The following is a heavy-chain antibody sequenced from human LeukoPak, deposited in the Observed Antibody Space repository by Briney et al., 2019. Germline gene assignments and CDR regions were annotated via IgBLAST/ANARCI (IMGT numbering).Heavy chain of an antibody. CDR3: AREPPPDSGAMFQH. J-gene: IGHJ1*01. D-gene: IGHD2-2*01. Sequence: ASVKVSCKASGYTFTGYYTHWVRQAPGQGLEWMGRINPNSGGTNYAQKFQGRVTMTRDTSISTAYMELSRLRSDDTAVYYCAREPPPDSGAMFQHWGQGTLVTVSS. CDR2: INPNSGGT. CDR1: GYTFTGYY. V-gene: IGHV1-2*06.